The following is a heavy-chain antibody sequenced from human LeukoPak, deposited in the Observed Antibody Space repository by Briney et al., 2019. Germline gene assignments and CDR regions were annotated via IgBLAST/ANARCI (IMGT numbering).Heavy chain of an antibody. CDR3: AKASSGSMYYGHLDF. V-gene: IGHV3-20*04. Sequence: GGALRLSCEASGFTFINHGMSSVRQAPGKGLEGVSGIYWNGAGTDYADSLKGRFNLSRENSTNSLYLQMNSLRVEDTAFYYCAKASSGSMYYGHLDFWGQGILVTVSS. CDR1: GFTFINHG. J-gene: IGHJ4*02. D-gene: IGHD2-8*01. CDR2: IYWNGAGT.